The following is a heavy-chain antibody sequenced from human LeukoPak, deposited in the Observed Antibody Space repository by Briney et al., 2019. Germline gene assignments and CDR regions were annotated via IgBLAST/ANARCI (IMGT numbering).Heavy chain of an antibody. CDR1: GYTFTSYD. J-gene: IGHJ6*02. CDR3: ARDIVVVPAAKNRHHGMDV. V-gene: IGHV1-8*01. CDR2: MNPNSGNP. D-gene: IGHD2-2*01. Sequence: ASVKVSCKASGYTFTSYDINWVRQATGQGLEWMGWMNPNSGNPGYAQKFQGRVTMTRNTSISTAYMELSSLRSEDTAVYYCARDIVVVPAAKNRHHGMDVWGQGTTVTVSS.